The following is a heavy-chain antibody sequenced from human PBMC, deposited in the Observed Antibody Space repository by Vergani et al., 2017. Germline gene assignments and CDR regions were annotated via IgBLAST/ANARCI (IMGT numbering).Heavy chain of an antibody. CDR1: GGPISSYY. CDR3: ARVSPGIAAAQGYYYYMDV. Sequence: QVQLQESGPGLVKPSETLSLTCTVSGGPISSYYWSWIRQPAGTGLEWIGRIYTSGGTNYNPSLRSRVTMSVDTPKNQFSLKLSSVTAADTAVYYWARVSPGIAAAQGYYYYMDVWGKGP. CDR2: IYTSGGT. V-gene: IGHV4-4*07. D-gene: IGHD6-25*01. J-gene: IGHJ6*03.